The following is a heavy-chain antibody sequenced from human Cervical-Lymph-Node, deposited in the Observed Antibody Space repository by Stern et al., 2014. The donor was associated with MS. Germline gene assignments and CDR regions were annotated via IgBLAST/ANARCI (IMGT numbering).Heavy chain of an antibody. CDR1: GYSFTAYF. J-gene: IGHJ4*02. CDR3: ARDRGSHSDY. Sequence: VQLEESGAEVKKPGASVKVSCKASGYSFTAYFIHWVRQAPGQGLEWMGWISTDTGGANYAQRFQGRVTMTRDTSLSTTYMELSRLRSDDTAVYYCARDRGSHSDYWGQGTLVTVSS. CDR2: ISTDTGGA. D-gene: IGHD1-26*01. V-gene: IGHV1-2*02.